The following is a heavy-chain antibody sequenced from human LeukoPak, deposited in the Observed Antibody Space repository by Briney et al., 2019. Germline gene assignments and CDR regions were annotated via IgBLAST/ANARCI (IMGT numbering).Heavy chain of an antibody. CDR3: AKDKGAGSGWDVFDY. CDR2: IKGSDDST. Sequence: GGSLRLSCATSGFTFSSYVMSWVRQAPGRGLEWVSLIKGSDDSTYSADSVKGRFTISRDASRSTLHLKLNSLRADDAAVYYCAKDKGAGSGWDVFDYWGQGTLVTVAS. V-gene: IGHV3-23*01. CDR1: GFTFSSYV. J-gene: IGHJ4*02. D-gene: IGHD6-19*01.